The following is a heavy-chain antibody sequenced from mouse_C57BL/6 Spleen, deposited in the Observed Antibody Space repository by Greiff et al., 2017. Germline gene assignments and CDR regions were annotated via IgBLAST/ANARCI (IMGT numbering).Heavy chain of an antibody. CDR3: ARVETALFAY. D-gene: IGHD3-2*01. Sequence: QVQLQQPGAELVRPGTSVKLSCKASGYTFTSYWMHWVKQRPGQGLEWIGVIDPSDSYTNYNGKFKGKATLTADKSSSTAYMQLSSLTSEDSAVYFCARVETALFAYWGQGTLVTVSA. V-gene: IGHV1-59*01. CDR2: IDPSDSYT. CDR1: GYTFTSYW. J-gene: IGHJ3*01.